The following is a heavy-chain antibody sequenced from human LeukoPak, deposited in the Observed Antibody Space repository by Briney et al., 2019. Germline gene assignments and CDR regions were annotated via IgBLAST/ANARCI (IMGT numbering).Heavy chain of an antibody. D-gene: IGHD6-13*01. V-gene: IGHV3-7*01. J-gene: IGHJ5*02. CDR1: GFTFSSYW. CDR2: IKQDGSEK. CDR3: ARDSSSWNNWFDP. Sequence: GGSLRLSCAASGFTFSSYWMSWVRQAPGKGLEWVANIKQDGSEKYYVDSVKGRFTISRGNAKNSLYLQMNSLRAEDTAVYYCARDSSSWNNWFDPWGQGTLVTVSS.